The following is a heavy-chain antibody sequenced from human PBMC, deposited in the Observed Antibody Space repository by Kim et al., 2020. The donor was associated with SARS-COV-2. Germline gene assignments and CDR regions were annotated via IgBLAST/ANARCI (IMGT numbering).Heavy chain of an antibody. Sequence: ASVKVSRKASGYTFTSYAMHWVRQAPGQRLEWMGWINAGNGNTKYSQKFQGRVTITRDTSASTAYMELSSLRSEDTAVYYCARDLAGGGRGVMASYYYYGMDVWGQGTTVTVSS. CDR2: INAGNGNT. CDR3: ARDLAGGGRGVMASYYYYGMDV. D-gene: IGHD3-10*01. V-gene: IGHV1-3*01. CDR1: GYTFTSYA. J-gene: IGHJ6*02.